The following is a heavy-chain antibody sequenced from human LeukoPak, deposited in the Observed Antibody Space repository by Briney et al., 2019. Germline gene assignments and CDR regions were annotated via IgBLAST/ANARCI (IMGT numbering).Heavy chain of an antibody. J-gene: IGHJ4*02. D-gene: IGHD6-19*01. Sequence: ASVKVSCKASGYTFTGYYMHWVRQAPGQGLEWMGWINPNSGGTNYAQKFQGRVTMTRDTSISTAYMELSRLRSDDTAVYYCARKGSSGWFYYFDYWGQGTLVTVSS. V-gene: IGHV1-2*02. CDR1: GYTFTGYY. CDR2: INPNSGGT. CDR3: ARKGSSGWFYYFDY.